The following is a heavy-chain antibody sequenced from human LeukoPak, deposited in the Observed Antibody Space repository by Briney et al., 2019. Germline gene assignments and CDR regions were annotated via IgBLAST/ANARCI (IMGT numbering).Heavy chain of an antibody. D-gene: IGHD3-16*02. CDR3: VGGVIVRDYYFDY. J-gene: IGHJ4*02. CDR2: IYYSGST. Sequence: SETLSLTCTVSGGSISSYYWSWIRQPLGEGLEGIGYIYYSGSTNYTPSLKSRVTISVDKSKNQFSLKLSCVTAADTAVYYCVGGVIVRDYYFDYWGQGTLVTVSS. CDR1: GGSISSYY. V-gene: IGHV4-59*08.